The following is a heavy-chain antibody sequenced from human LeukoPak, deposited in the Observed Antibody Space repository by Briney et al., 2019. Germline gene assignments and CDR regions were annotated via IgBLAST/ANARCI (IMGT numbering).Heavy chain of an antibody. V-gene: IGHV3-21*01. CDR3: AREPYYYDSSGYYYGVAFDI. D-gene: IGHD3-22*01. CDR2: ISSSSSYI. CDR1: GFTFSSYS. J-gene: IGHJ3*02. Sequence: GGSLRLSCAASGFTFSSYSMNWVRQAPGKGLEWVSSISSSSSYIYYADSVKGRFTISRDNAKSSLYLQMNSLRAEDTAVYYCAREPYYYDSSGYYYGVAFDIWGQGTMVTVSS.